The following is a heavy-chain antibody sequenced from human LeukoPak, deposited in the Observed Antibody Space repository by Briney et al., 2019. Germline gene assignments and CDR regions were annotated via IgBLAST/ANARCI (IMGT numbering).Heavy chain of an antibody. J-gene: IGHJ3*02. D-gene: IGHD3-22*01. CDR1: GGTFSSYA. CDR3: ARDSYYYDSSGYSGAFDI. Sequence: SSVKVSFKASGGTFSSYAISWVRRAPGQGLEWMGGIIPIFGTANYAQKFQGRVTITADESTSTAYMELSSLRSEDTAVYYCARDSYYYDSSGYSGAFDIWGQGTMVTVSS. V-gene: IGHV1-69*01. CDR2: IIPIFGTA.